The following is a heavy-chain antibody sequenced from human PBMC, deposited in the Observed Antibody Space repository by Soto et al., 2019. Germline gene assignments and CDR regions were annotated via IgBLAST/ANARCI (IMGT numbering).Heavy chain of an antibody. V-gene: IGHV3-11*06. Sequence: GGSLRLSCAASGFTFSDYYMSWIRQAPGKGLEWVSYISSSSSYTNYADSVKGRFTISRDNAKNSLYLQMNSLRAEDTAVYYCARGDMVVPAAMNRSQDYYYYYGMDVWGQGTTVTVSS. CDR2: ISSSSSYT. CDR1: GFTFSDYY. J-gene: IGHJ6*02. D-gene: IGHD2-2*01. CDR3: ARGDMVVPAAMNRSQDYYYYYGMDV.